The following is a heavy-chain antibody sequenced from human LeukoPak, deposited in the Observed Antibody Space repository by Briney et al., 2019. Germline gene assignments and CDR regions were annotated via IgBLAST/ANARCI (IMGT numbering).Heavy chain of an antibody. CDR2: IRYDGSNK. CDR1: GFTFSRFG. Sequence: GSLELSCAAAGFTFSRFGMNWGRPAPGKGVEWGAFIRYDGSNKYYSDSVKGRFTISRENSKNTLYLQMNSLRAEDTAVYYCAKEYVAETAYYFDYWGQGTLVTVSS. V-gene: IGHV3-30*02. CDR3: AKEYVAETAYYFDY. J-gene: IGHJ4*02. D-gene: IGHD6-19*01.